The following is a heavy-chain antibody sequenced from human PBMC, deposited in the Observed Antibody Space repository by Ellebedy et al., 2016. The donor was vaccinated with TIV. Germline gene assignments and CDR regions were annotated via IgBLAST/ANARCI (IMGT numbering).Heavy chain of an antibody. V-gene: IGHV5-51*01. Sequence: GESLKISCKGSGYTFNSYWIAWVRQKPGKGLEWMGIIYPGDSEIRYSPSFQGQVTISADKSISTAYLQWSSLKASDTAMYYCARKSPGIVATGLDFWGQGTLVTVSS. D-gene: IGHD6-13*01. CDR3: ARKSPGIVATGLDF. CDR1: GYTFNSYW. CDR2: IYPGDSEI. J-gene: IGHJ4*02.